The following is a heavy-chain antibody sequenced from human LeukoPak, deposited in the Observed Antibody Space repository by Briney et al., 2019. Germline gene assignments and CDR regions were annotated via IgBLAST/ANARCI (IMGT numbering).Heavy chain of an antibody. J-gene: IGHJ4*02. CDR3: ARVEVATIVFDY. Sequence: PSETLSLTCTVSGGSISSSSYYWGWIRQPPGKGLEWIGSIYYSGSTYYNPSPKSRVTISVDTSENQFSLKLSSVTAADTAVYYCARVEVATIVFDYWGQGTLVTVSS. D-gene: IGHD5-12*01. CDR2: IYYSGST. V-gene: IGHV4-39*07. CDR1: GGSISSSSYY.